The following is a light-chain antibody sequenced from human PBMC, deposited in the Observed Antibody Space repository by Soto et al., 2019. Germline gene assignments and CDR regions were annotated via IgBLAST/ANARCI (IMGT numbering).Light chain of an antibody. CDR2: GVS. CDR1: QSVSSY. CDR3: QQGSNWPIT. Sequence: EVVLTQSPATLSLSPGEGATLSCRASQSVSSYLNWYKQKPGQVPRLLMYGVSNRATGIPARFSGSGSGTDFTLTISNLEPEDFAVYYCQQGSNWPITFGQGTRLEIK. V-gene: IGKV3-11*01. J-gene: IGKJ5*01.